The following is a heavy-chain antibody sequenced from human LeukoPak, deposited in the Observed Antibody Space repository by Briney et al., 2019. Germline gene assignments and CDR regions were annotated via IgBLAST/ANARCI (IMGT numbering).Heavy chain of an antibody. V-gene: IGHV3-7*01. Sequence: GGSLRLSCAASGFMFSSYWMTWVRQAPGKGLEWVANIRQDGGEGYYVDSVKGRFTISRDNSKNTLYLQMNSLRAEDTAVYYCAKDQDYDFWSGYYASFDYWGQGTLVTVSS. CDR2: IRQDGGEG. J-gene: IGHJ4*02. D-gene: IGHD3-3*01. CDR3: AKDQDYDFWSGYYASFDY. CDR1: GFMFSSYW.